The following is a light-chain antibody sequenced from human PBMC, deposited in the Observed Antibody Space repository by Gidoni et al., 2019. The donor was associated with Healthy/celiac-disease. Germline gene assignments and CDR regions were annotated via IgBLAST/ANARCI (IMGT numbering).Light chain of an antibody. V-gene: IGKV1-5*03. Sequence: DIQVTPSPSTLSASVGDRVTITCRASQSISSWLAWYQQKPGKAPKLLIYKASSLESGVPSRFSGSGSGTEFTLTISSLQPDDFATYYCQQYNSYPMCSFGQGTKLEIK. CDR2: KAS. CDR1: QSISSW. CDR3: QQYNSYPMCS. J-gene: IGKJ2*04.